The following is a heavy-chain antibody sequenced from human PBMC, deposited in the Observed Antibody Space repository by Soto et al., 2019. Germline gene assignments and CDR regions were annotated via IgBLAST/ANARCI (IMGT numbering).Heavy chain of an antibody. Sequence: QVQLVESGGGVVQPGRSLRLSCAASGFTFSSYCMHWVRQAPGKGLEWVAVIWYDGSNKYYADSVKGRFTISRDNSKNTLYLQMNSLRAEDTAVYYCARDLRIYGGNPFDYWGQGTLVNVSS. CDR1: GFTFSSYC. J-gene: IGHJ4*02. D-gene: IGHD4-17*01. CDR3: ARDLRIYGGNPFDY. V-gene: IGHV3-33*01. CDR2: IWYDGSNK.